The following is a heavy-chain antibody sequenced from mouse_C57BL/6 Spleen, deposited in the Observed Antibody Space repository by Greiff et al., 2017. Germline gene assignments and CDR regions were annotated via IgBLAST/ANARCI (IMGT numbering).Heavy chain of an antibody. Sequence: EVQLQQSGPELVKPGASVKISCKASGYTFTDYYMNWVKQSHGKSLEWIGDINPNNGGTSYNQKFKGKATLTLDKSSSTAYMEHRSLTSEDSAVYYCASSRYYAMDYWGQGTSVTVSS. CDR3: ASSRYYAMDY. J-gene: IGHJ4*01. D-gene: IGHD3-3*01. V-gene: IGHV1-26*01. CDR1: GYTFTDYY. CDR2: INPNNGGT.